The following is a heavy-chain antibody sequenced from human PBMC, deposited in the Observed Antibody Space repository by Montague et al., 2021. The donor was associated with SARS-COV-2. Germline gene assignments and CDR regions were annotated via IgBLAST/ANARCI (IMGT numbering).Heavy chain of an antibody. Sequence: SETLPLTYSVSGGSMINNYWSWIRQPPGKGLEWMGYIYYTGSTXXXPSXXXRATLSIDTSKNEFSLKLTSVTAADTAVYYCARGGGRLQYSYYYGMDVWGQGTTVTVSS. CDR1: GGSMINNY. J-gene: IGHJ6*02. CDR3: ARGGGRLQYSYYYGMDV. CDR2: IYYTGST. V-gene: IGHV4-59*01. D-gene: IGHD5-12*01.